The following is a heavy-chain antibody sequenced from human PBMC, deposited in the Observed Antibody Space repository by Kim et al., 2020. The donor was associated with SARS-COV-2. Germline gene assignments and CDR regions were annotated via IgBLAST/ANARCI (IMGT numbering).Heavy chain of an antibody. CDR1: GYTLTRYA. V-gene: IGHV1-3*01. Sequence: ASVKVSCKASGYTLTRYAMHWLRQAPGQRLEWMGWINDGNGDTKYSQKFQGRVIITRDTSANTAYMDLSSLRSEDTAVYYCARGFEGGFDYWGQGTLVTVSS. D-gene: IGHD3-16*01. J-gene: IGHJ4*02. CDR2: INDGNGDT. CDR3: ARGFEGGFDY.